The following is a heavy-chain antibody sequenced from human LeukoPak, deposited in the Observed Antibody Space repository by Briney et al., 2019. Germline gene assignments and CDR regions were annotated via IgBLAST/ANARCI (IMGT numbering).Heavy chain of an antibody. CDR2: ISYDGSNK. V-gene: IGHV3-30*04. CDR3: ARDSIGGATTLDY. Sequence: GGSLRLSCAASGFTFSSYAMHWVRQAPGKGLEWVAVISYDGSNKYYADSVKGRFTTSGDNSKNTLYLQMNSLRAEDTAVYYCARDSIGGATTLDYWGQGTLVTVSS. CDR1: GFTFSSYA. J-gene: IGHJ4*02. D-gene: IGHD1-26*01.